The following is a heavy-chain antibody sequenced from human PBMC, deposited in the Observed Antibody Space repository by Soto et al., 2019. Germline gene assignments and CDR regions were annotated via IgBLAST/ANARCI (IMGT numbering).Heavy chain of an antibody. Sequence: GGSLRLSCAASGFTFSSYGMHWVRQAPGKGLEWVAVIWYDGSNKYYADSVKGRFTISRDNSKNTLYLQMNSLRAEDTAVYYCAKENGYCTNVVCYTGFDYWGQGTLVTVSS. D-gene: IGHD2-8*01. CDR1: GFTFSSYG. CDR3: AKENGYCTNVVCYTGFDY. V-gene: IGHV3-33*06. CDR2: IWYDGSNK. J-gene: IGHJ4*02.